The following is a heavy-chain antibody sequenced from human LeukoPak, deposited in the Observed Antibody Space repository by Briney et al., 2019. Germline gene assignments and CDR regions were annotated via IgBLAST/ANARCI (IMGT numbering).Heavy chain of an antibody. CDR2: IAYDATNK. V-gene: IGHV3-30*18. CDR3: AKDQDVAAAGTWGSIDY. CDR1: GFTFSNYG. D-gene: IGHD6-13*01. Sequence: GGSLRLSCAASGFTFSNYGIHWVRQAPGKGLEWVAVIAYDATNKYYTDSVKGRFTISRDNSKNTLYLQLNSLRAGDTAVYYCAKDQDVAAAGTWGSIDYWGQGTLVTVSS. J-gene: IGHJ4*02.